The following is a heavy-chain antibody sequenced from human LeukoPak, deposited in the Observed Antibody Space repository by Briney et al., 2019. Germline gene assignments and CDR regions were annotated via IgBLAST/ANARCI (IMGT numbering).Heavy chain of an antibody. D-gene: IGHD5-18*01. CDR2: IYYSGNT. Sequence: PSETLSLTCTVSGGSISSSSYYWGWIRQPPGKGLEWIGSIYYSGNTYYNPSLKSRVTISVDTSKNQFSLKVSSVTAADTAVYYCARISRAMTHQEEEFWGQGTLVTVSS. J-gene: IGHJ4*02. CDR3: ARISRAMTHQEEEF. CDR1: GGSISSSSYY. V-gene: IGHV4-39*07.